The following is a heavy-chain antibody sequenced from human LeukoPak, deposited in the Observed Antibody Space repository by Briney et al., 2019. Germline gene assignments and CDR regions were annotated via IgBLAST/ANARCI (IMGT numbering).Heavy chain of an antibody. CDR2: IHNTGST. J-gene: IGHJ5*02. D-gene: IGHD3-10*01. V-gene: IGHV4-59*01. CDR3: ARGGYYGSGNDFRFDP. Sequence: SETLSLTCTVSGGSINSYYWSWIRQPPGKGLECIGYIHNTGSTNCNPSLKSRVTISVDTSKSQFSLKLSSVTAADTAIYYCARGGYYGSGNDFRFDPWGQGTLVTVSS. CDR1: GGSINSYY.